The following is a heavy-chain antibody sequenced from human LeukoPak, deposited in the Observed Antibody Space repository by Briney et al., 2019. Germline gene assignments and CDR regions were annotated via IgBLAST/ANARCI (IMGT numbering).Heavy chain of an antibody. CDR3: AKGGGYNYDVRSLSDY. V-gene: IGHV3-23*01. D-gene: IGHD5-24*01. J-gene: IGHJ4*02. CDR2: ISGSGGST. CDR1: GFTFSSYA. Sequence: PGGSLRLSCAASGFTFSSYAMSWVRQAPGKGLEWVSAISGSGGSTYYADSVKGRFTISRDNSKNTLYLQMNSLRAEDTAVYYCAKGGGYNYDVRSLSDYWGQGTLVTVSS.